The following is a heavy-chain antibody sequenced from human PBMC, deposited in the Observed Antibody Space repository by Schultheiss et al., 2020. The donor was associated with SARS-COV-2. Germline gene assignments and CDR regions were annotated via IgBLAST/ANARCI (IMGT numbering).Heavy chain of an antibody. CDR2: ISWNSGSI. CDR3: ARDRARRTYYDFWSGQPSLAGYGTDV. Sequence: GGSLRLSCAASGFTFSSYGMHWVRQAPGKGLEWVSGISWNSGSIGYADSVKGRFTISRDNAKNSLYLQMNSLRAEDTAVYYCARDRARRTYYDFWSGQPSLAGYGTDVWGQGTTVTVSS. D-gene: IGHD3-3*01. CDR1: GFTFSSYG. V-gene: IGHV3-9*01. J-gene: IGHJ6*02.